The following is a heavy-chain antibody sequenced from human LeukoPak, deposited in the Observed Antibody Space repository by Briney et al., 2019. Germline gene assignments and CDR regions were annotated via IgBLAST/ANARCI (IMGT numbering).Heavy chain of an antibody. J-gene: IGHJ4*02. CDR1: GGSISSGDYC. D-gene: IGHD1-26*01. Sequence: SQTLSLTCTVSGGSISSGDYCWSWIRQPPGKGLEWIGYIYYSGSTYYNPSLKSRVTISVDTSKNQFFLKLSSVTAADTAVYYCARRTSGSYTDYWGQGTLVTVSS. CDR2: IYYSGST. CDR3: ARRTSGSYTDY. V-gene: IGHV4-30-4*01.